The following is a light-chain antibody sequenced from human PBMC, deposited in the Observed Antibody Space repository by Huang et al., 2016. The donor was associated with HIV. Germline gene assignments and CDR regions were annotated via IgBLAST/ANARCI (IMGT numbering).Light chain of an antibody. Sequence: IQLTQSPSSLSASVGDRVTITCRAIEGISNYLAWYQQKPGKAPKVLIYGASTLQSWVPSRFSGSGSGTDFTLTITSLQPEDFATYYCQHLERYPLTFGPGTTVDIK. V-gene: IGKV1-9*01. J-gene: IGKJ3*01. CDR1: EGISNY. CDR3: QHLERYPLT. CDR2: GAS.